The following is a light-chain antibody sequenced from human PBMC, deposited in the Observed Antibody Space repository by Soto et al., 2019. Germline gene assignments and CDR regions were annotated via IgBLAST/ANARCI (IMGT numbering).Light chain of an antibody. J-gene: IGLJ2*01. CDR1: SSDIGDYAY. CDR3: SSYAATDSVI. CDR2: EVT. V-gene: IGLV2-8*01. Sequence: QSALTQPPSASGSPGQSVTISCTGTSSDIGDYAYVSWYQQHPDKAPKLIISEVTKRPSGVPERFSGSKSGNTASLTVSGVQAEDEADYYCSSYAATDSVIFGGGTKLTVL.